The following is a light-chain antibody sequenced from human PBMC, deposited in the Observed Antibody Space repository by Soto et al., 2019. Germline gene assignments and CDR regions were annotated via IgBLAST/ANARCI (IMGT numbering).Light chain of an antibody. V-gene: IGKV3-20*01. Sequence: EIVLTQSPGTLSLSPGDRAALSCRTTQILNGGSLAWYQVKPGQAPRLLMYDSSIRAAGVPNRFSGSGSGTYFTLTISRLETEDFAVYYCQLYGSSPELTFGGGNKVEIK. J-gene: IGKJ4*01. CDR3: QLYGSSPELT. CDR2: DSS. CDR1: QILNGGS.